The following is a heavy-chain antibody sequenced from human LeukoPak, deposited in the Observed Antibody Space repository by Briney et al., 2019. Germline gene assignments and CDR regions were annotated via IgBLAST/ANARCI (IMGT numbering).Heavy chain of an antibody. Sequence: GGSLRLSCAASGFTFNTYAMSWVRQAPGKGLEWVSYISSSGSTVYYADSVKGRFTISRDNAKNSLYLQMNSLRAEDTAVYYCARAVWGITMVRGVTGGFDYWGQGTLVTVSS. CDR3: ARAVWGITMVRGVTGGFDY. V-gene: IGHV3-48*03. J-gene: IGHJ4*02. D-gene: IGHD3-10*01. CDR1: GFTFNTYA. CDR2: ISSSGSTV.